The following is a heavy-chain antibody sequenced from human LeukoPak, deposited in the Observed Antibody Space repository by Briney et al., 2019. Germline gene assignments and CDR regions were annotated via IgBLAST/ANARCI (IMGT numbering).Heavy chain of an antibody. D-gene: IGHD3-3*01. CDR1: GYTFTGYY. CDR3: ARGLDFWSGYYEGFDY. V-gene: IGHV1-8*03. Sequence: ASVKVSCKASGYTFTGYYMHWVRQAPGQGLEWMGWMNPNSGNTGYAQKFQGRVTITRNTSISTAYMELSSLRSEDTAVYYCARGLDFWSGYYEGFDYWGQGTLVTVSS. J-gene: IGHJ4*02. CDR2: MNPNSGNT.